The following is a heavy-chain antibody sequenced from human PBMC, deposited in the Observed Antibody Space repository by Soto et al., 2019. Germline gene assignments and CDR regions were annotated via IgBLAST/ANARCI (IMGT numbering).Heavy chain of an antibody. CDR3: ARVWDIVVVPAAIQGTPFDY. CDR2: INPNSGGT. V-gene: IGHV1-2*02. CDR1: GYTFTGYY. D-gene: IGHD2-2*01. Sequence: ASVKVSCKASGYTFTGYYMHWVRQAPGQGLEWMGWINPNSGGTNYAQKFQGRVTMTRDTSISTAYMELSRLRSDDTAVYYCARVWDIVVVPAAIQGTPFDYWGQGXLVTVFS. J-gene: IGHJ4*02.